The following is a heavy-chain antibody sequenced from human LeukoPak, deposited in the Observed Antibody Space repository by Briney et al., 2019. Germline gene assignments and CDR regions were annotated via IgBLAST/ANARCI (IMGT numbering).Heavy chain of an antibody. D-gene: IGHD5-12*01. CDR1: GGTFSSYA. V-gene: IGHV1-69*04. Sequence: SVKVSCTASGGTFSSYAISWVRQAPGQGLGWMGRMIPILGIANYAQTFQGRVTITADKSTSTAYMELSSLRSEDTAVYYCARGATILRRDTHYYYFGMDVWGQGATVTVSS. CDR2: MIPILGIA. J-gene: IGHJ6*02. CDR3: ARGATILRRDTHYYYFGMDV.